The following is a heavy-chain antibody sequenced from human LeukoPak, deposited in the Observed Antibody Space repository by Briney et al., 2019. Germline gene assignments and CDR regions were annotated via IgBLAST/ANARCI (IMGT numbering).Heavy chain of an antibody. J-gene: IGHJ4*02. CDR2: ISYDGSNK. V-gene: IGHV3-30-3*01. D-gene: IGHD3-3*01. CDR1: GFTFSSYA. Sequence: GGSLRLSCAASGFTFSSYAMHWVRQAPGKGLEWVAVISYDGSNKYYADSVKGRFTISRDNSKNTLYLQMNSLRAEDTAVYYCARAPFPLEWLLPFDYWGQGTLVTVSS. CDR3: ARAPFPLEWLLPFDY.